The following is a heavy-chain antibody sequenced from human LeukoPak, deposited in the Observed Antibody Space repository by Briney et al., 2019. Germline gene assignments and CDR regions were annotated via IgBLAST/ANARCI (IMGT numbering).Heavy chain of an antibody. CDR3: AKDPPPSDSSSTY. Sequence: GGSLRLSCAASGFTFSNYPMNWVRQAPGKGLEWVSVISGSGGATFYGDSVQGRFTISRDNSKNTLYLQMNSLRAEDTAVYYCAKDPPPSDSSSTYWGQGTLVTVSS. CDR2: ISGSGGAT. J-gene: IGHJ4*02. V-gene: IGHV3-23*01. D-gene: IGHD6-13*01. CDR1: GFTFSNYP.